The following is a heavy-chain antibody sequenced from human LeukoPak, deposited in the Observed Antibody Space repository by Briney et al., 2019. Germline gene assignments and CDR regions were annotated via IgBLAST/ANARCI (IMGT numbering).Heavy chain of an antibody. CDR3: AKLVFGDSSGFVGY. Sequence: GGSLRLSCAASGFTFSSYAMSWVRQAPGKGLEWVSAISGSGGSTYYADSVKGRFTISRANSKNTLYLQMNSLRAEDTAVYYCAKLVFGDSSGFVGYWGQGTLVTVSS. D-gene: IGHD3-22*01. CDR2: ISGSGGST. V-gene: IGHV3-23*01. J-gene: IGHJ4*02. CDR1: GFTFSSYA.